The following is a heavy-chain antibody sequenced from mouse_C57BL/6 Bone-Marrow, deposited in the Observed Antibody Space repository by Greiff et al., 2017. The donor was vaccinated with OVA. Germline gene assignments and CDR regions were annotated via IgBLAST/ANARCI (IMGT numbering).Heavy chain of an antibody. J-gene: IGHJ1*03. D-gene: IGHD1-1*01. Sequence: DVQLVESGGGLVQPGGSLKLSCAASGFTFSDYYMYWVRQTPEKRLEWVAYISNGGGSTYYPDTVKGRFTISRDNAKNTLYLQMSRLKSEDTAMYYCARDLFYYGSSYWYFDVWGTGTTVTVSS. V-gene: IGHV5-12*01. CDR2: ISNGGGST. CDR3: ARDLFYYGSSYWYFDV. CDR1: GFTFSDYY.